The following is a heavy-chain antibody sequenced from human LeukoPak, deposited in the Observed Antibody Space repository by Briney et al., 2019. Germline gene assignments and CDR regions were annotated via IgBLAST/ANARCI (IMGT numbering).Heavy chain of an antibody. D-gene: IGHD2-2*01. CDR3: AKWPYCSSTSCYQGGFDY. Sequence: GGSLRLSCAASGFTFSSYAMSWVRQAPGKGLEWALAISGSGGSTYYADSVKGRFTISRDNSKNTLYLQMNSLRAEDTAIYYCAKWPYCSSTSCYQGGFDYWGQGTLVTVSS. V-gene: IGHV3-23*01. CDR2: ISGSGGST. CDR1: GFTFSSYA. J-gene: IGHJ4*02.